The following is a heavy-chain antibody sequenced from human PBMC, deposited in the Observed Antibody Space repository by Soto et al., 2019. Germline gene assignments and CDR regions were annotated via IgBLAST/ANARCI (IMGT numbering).Heavy chain of an antibody. D-gene: IGHD2-2*01. CDR2: ISGSGGST. CDR1: GFTFSSYS. J-gene: IGHJ6*02. V-gene: IGHV3-23*01. Sequence: LRLSCAASGFTFSSYSMSWVRQAPWKGLEWVSAISGSGGSTYYADSVKGRFTISRDNSKNTLYLQMNSLRAEDTAVYYCAKDRSCSSTSCYYYYYGMDVWGQGTTVTVSS. CDR3: AKDRSCSSTSCYYYYYGMDV.